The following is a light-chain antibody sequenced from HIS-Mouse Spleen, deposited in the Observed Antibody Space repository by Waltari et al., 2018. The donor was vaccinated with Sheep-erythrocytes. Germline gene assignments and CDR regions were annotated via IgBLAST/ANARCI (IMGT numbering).Light chain of an antibody. V-gene: IGLV2-23*01. Sequence: QSAMTQPASVSGSPVQPITISCTGTSSDVGSYNLVSWYQQHPGKAPKLMIYEGSKRPSGVSNRFSGSKSGNTASLTISGLQAEDEADYYCCSYAGSSTYVVFGGGTKLTVL. CDR3: CSYAGSSTYVV. CDR1: SSDVGSYNL. J-gene: IGLJ2*01. CDR2: EGS.